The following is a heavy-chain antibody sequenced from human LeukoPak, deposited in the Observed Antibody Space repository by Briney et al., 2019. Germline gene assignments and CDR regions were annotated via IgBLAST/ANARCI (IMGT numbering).Heavy chain of an antibody. CDR2: ISSSGSTI. D-gene: IGHD6-19*01. Sequence: GSLRLSCAASGFTFSDYYMSWIRQAPGKGLEWVSYISSSGSTIYYADSVKGRFTISRDNAKNSLYLQMNSLRAEDTAVYYCARDYSSGWTDAFDIWGQGTMVTVSS. CDR3: ARDYSSGWTDAFDI. J-gene: IGHJ3*02. V-gene: IGHV3-11*01. CDR1: GFTFSDYY.